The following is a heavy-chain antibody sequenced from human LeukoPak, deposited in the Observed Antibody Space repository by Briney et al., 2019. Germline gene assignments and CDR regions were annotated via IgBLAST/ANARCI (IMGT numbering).Heavy chain of an antibody. D-gene: IGHD6-6*01. CDR3: ARTTYSSSFGYWFDP. CDR2: ISSSGSTI. J-gene: IGHJ5*02. V-gene: IGHV3-11*04. CDR1: GFTFSDYY. Sequence: PGGSLRLSCAASGFTFSDYYMSWIRQAPGKGLEWVSYISSSGSTIYYADSVKGRFTISRDNAKNSLYLQMNSLRAEDTAVYYCARTTYSSSFGYWFDPWGQGTLVTVSS.